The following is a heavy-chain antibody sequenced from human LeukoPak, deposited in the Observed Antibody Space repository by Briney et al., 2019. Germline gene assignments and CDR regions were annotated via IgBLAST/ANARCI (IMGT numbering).Heavy chain of an antibody. CDR3: ARTLEGFDP. CDR2: IYYSGST. Sequence: PSETLSLTCTVSGGSISSYYWSWIRQPPGKGLEWIGYIYYSGSTNYNPSLKSRVTLSVDTSKNQFSLKLSSVTAADTAVYYCARTLEGFDPWGQGTLVTVSS. J-gene: IGHJ5*02. V-gene: IGHV4-59*01. CDR1: GGSISSYY.